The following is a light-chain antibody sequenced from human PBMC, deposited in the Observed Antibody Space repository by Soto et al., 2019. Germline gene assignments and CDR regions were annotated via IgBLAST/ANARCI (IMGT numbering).Light chain of an antibody. J-gene: IGKJ1*01. CDR3: QHYVSPWT. CDR1: RRVTSNY. CDR2: AAS. Sequence: EIVLTQSPGTLSLSPGERATLSCRARRRVTSNYFAWYQQKPGQAPRLLIYAASSRATGIPDRFTGSGSGTDFTLTIDRLEPEDFAVYYCQHYVSPWTFGQGTKVEIK. V-gene: IGKV3-20*01.